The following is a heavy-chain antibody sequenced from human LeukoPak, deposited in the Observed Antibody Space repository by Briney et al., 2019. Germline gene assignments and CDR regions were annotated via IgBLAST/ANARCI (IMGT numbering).Heavy chain of an antibody. CDR1: GFTFSSYA. D-gene: IGHD3-10*01. J-gene: IGHJ4*02. CDR3: AKDQLSYYGSGSYYNRGGYDY. V-gene: IGHV3-23*01. Sequence: QPEGSLRLSWAASGFTFSSYAMSWVRQAPGKGLEWVSAISGSGGSTDYADSVKGRFTISRDNSKNTLYLQMNSLRAEDTAVYYCAKDQLSYYGSGSYYNRGGYDYWGQGTLVTVSS. CDR2: ISGSGGST.